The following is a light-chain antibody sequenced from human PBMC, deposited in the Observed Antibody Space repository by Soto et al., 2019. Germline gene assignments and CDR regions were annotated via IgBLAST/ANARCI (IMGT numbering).Light chain of an antibody. Sequence: DIQMTQSPSTLSASVGDRVTITCRASQSISSWLAWYQQKPGKAPKLLIYDASNLEPGVPSRFSGSGSGTEFIFTISSLQPEDIATYYCQQYDTLSFTFGPGTKVDIK. CDR3: QQYDTLSFT. J-gene: IGKJ3*01. V-gene: IGKV1-5*01. CDR2: DAS. CDR1: QSISSW.